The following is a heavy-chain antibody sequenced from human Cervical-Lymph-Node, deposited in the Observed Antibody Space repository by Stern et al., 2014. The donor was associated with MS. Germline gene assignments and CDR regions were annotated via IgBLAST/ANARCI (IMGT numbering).Heavy chain of an antibody. CDR1: GGSVSSGGYT. CDR2: IHEDESS. Sequence: QVQLQESGSGLVRPSQTLSLTCTVSGGSVSSGGYTWSWLRQPPGKGLGWIGYIHEDESSYYNPSLKSRVTISIDRSKNQFSLRLSSMTAADTALYYCARVVRFLEWVPFDPWGQGILVTVSS. V-gene: IGHV4-30-2*01. D-gene: IGHD3-3*01. J-gene: IGHJ5*02. CDR3: ARVVRFLEWVPFDP.